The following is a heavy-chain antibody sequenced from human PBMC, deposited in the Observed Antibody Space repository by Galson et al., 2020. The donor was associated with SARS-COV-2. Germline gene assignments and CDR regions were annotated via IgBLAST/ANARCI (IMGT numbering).Heavy chain of an antibody. CDR3: VKAPPFRSTKVFDY. J-gene: IGHJ4*02. Sequence: GGSLRLSCAASGFIFSNFGMHWVRQAPGKGLEWVALISYDGSDKSYADSVKGRSIISRDNSRNTLFLEISGLRPEDTALYYCVKAPPFRSTKVFDYWGQGSLVTVSS. CDR1: GFIFSNFG. D-gene: IGHD2-8*01. CDR2: ISYDGSDK. V-gene: IGHV3-30*18.